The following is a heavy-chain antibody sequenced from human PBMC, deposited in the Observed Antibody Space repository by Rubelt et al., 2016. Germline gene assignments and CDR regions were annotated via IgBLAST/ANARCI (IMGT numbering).Heavy chain of an antibody. CDR3: AGGITIFGVASGYFDY. J-gene: IGHJ4*02. CDR1: GGSISSYY. CDR2: IYYSGST. V-gene: IGHV4-59*01. D-gene: IGHD3-3*01. Sequence: QVQLQESGPGLVKPSETLSLTCTVSGGSISSYYWSWIRQPPGKGLEWIGYIYYSGSTNYNPALKRRVTISVATSKNQCSLKLSSVTAADTAVYYCAGGITIFGVASGYFDYWGQGTLVTVSS.